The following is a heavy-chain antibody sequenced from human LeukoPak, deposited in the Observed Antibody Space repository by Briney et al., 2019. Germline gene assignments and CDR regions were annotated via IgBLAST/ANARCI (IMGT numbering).Heavy chain of an antibody. Sequence: SETLSLTCTVSGGSISGSSYYWGWIRQPPGKGLEWIGSIYYSGSTSYNPSLKSRVTISVDTSKNQFSLKLSSVTAADTAVYYCARTGITGTTMDWFDPWGQGTLVTVSS. CDR1: GGSISGSSYY. J-gene: IGHJ5*02. CDR3: ARTGITGTTMDWFDP. V-gene: IGHV4-39*07. CDR2: IYYSGST. D-gene: IGHD1-20*01.